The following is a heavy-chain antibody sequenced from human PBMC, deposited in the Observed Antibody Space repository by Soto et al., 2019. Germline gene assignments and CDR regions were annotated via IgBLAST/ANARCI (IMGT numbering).Heavy chain of an antibody. CDR2: ISYDGSNK. J-gene: IGHJ6*02. CDR1: GFTFSSYG. Sequence: GGSLRLSCAASGFTFSSYGMHWVRQAPGKGLEWVAVISYDGSNKYYADSVKGRFTISRDNSKNTLYLQMNSLRAEDTAVYYCAKGTYSSGWYARSRYYYYGMDVWGQGTTVTVSS. V-gene: IGHV3-30*18. CDR3: AKGTYSSGWYARSRYYYYGMDV. D-gene: IGHD6-19*01.